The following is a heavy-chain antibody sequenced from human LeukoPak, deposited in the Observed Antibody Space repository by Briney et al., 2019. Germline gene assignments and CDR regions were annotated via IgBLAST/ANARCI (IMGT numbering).Heavy chain of an antibody. D-gene: IGHD2-2*01. V-gene: IGHV1-2*02. CDR3: ARECCISTNFHVIGDDKWFDP. Sequence: ASVKVSCKASGYTFSASLLQWVRQAPGQPLEWTGWINPNSGGTKCAQKFQGRITLTTDTSIGTAYMDLSRRTADDTAVYYCARECCISTNFHVIGDDKWFDPWGQGTLGTVSS. CDR1: GYTFSASL. J-gene: IGHJ5*02. CDR2: INPNSGGT.